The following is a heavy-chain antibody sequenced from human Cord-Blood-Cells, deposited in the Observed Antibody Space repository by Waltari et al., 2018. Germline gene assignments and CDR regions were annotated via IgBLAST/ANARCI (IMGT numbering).Heavy chain of an antibody. D-gene: IGHD5-18*01. Sequence: EVQLVESGGGLVQPGGSLRLSCAASGFPFSTYALSWVRQAPGKGLEWVSAISGIGDSTYYADSVKGRFTISRDNSKNTLYLQMNSLRAEDTAVYYCAKSNTAMVDYWGQGTLVTVSS. CDR1: GFPFSTYA. CDR2: ISGIGDST. J-gene: IGHJ4*02. CDR3: AKSNTAMVDY. V-gene: IGHV3-23*04.